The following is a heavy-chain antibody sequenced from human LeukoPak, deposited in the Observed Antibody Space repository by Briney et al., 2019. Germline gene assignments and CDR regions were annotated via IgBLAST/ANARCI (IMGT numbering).Heavy chain of an antibody. Sequence: PSETLSLTCTVSGGSISSYYWSWIRQPPGKGLEWIGYIYYSGSTNYNPSLKSRVTISVDTSKNQFSLKLSSVTAADTAVYYCARVLIAAAGIGWFDSWGQGTLVTVSS. CDR1: GGSISSYY. J-gene: IGHJ5*01. D-gene: IGHD6-13*01. CDR3: ARVLIAAAGIGWFDS. CDR2: IYYSGST. V-gene: IGHV4-59*01.